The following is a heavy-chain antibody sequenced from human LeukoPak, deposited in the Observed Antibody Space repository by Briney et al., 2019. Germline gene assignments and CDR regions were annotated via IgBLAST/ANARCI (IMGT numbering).Heavy chain of an antibody. CDR2: IYPGDSDT. D-gene: IGHD3-22*01. V-gene: IGHV5-51*01. CDR1: GYSFTSYW. CDR3: ARLDYYDSSGYLDYYYYYGMDV. J-gene: IGHJ6*02. Sequence: GESLKISCKGSGYSFTSYWIGWVRQMPGKGLEWMGIIYPGDSDTRYSPSFQGQVTISADKSISTAYLQWSSLKASDTAMYYCARLDYYDSSGYLDYYYYYGMDVWGLGTTVTVSS.